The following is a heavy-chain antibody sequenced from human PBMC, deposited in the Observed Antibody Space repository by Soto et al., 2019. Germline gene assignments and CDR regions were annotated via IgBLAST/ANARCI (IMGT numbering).Heavy chain of an antibody. Sequence: GSLRLSCAASGFTFSSYAMSWVRQAPGKGLEWVSAISGSGGSTYYADSVKGRFTISRDNSKNTLYLQMNSLRAEDTAVYYCAKVSLPDSSGYYYFDYWGQGTLVTVSS. CDR2: ISGSGGST. CDR1: GFTFSSYA. CDR3: AKVSLPDSSGYYYFDY. V-gene: IGHV3-23*01. J-gene: IGHJ4*02. D-gene: IGHD3-22*01.